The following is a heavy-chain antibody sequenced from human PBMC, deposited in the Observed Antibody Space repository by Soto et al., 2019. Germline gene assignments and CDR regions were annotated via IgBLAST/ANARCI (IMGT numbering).Heavy chain of an antibody. CDR1: GGSFSGYY. J-gene: IGHJ5*02. V-gene: IGHV4-34*01. D-gene: IGHD3-9*01. CDR2: INHSGST. Sequence: QVQLQQWGAGLLKPSETLSLTCAVYGGSFSGYYWSWIRQPPGKGLEWIGEINHSGSTNYNPSLKSRVTISVDTSKNQFSLKLSSVTAADTAVYYCARMHGISPRIDPWGQGTLVTVSS. CDR3: ARMHGISPRIDP.